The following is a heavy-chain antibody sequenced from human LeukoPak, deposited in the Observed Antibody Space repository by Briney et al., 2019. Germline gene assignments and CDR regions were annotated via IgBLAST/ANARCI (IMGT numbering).Heavy chain of an antibody. CDR2: ISGSGGST. V-gene: IGHV3-23*01. Sequence: GGSLRLSCEVSGFTFNTHWMHWVRQAPGKGLEWVSAISGSGGSTYYADSVKGRFTISRDNSKNTLYLQMNSLRAEDTAVYYCAKSDYYDSSGYYKYYFDYWGQGTLVTVSS. CDR1: GFTFNTHW. CDR3: AKSDYYDSSGYYKYYFDY. J-gene: IGHJ4*02. D-gene: IGHD3-22*01.